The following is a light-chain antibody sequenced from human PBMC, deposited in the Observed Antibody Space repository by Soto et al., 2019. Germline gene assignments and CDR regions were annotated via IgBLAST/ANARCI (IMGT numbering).Light chain of an antibody. CDR3: ATWDDSLKGV. Sequence: QSVLTQPPSASGTPGQRVTISCSGSTSNIGSHSVNWCQHLPGTAPKLLINTNNQRPSGVPDRFSGYKSDTSASLVISGLQSEDEAHYYCATWDDSLKGVFGTGTKVTVL. V-gene: IGLV1-44*01. CDR2: TNN. J-gene: IGLJ1*01. CDR1: TSNIGSHS.